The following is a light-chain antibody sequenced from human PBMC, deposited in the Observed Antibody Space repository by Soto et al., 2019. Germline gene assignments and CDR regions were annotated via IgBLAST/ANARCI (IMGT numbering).Light chain of an antibody. CDR2: GIS. J-gene: IGKJ5*01. Sequence: EIVLTQSPGTPSLSPGEGATLACRASQSITSTYFAWYQQKPGQAPRLLIYGISTRATGIPDRFSGSGSGTEFTLTISSLQSEDFAVYYCQQYDKWPITFGQGTRLEIK. CDR3: QQYDKWPIT. V-gene: IGKV3-20*01. CDR1: QSITSTY.